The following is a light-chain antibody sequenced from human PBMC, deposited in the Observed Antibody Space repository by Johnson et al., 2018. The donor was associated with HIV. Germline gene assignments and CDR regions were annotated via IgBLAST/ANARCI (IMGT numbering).Light chain of an antibody. V-gene: IGLV1-51*02. Sequence: QSVLTQPPSVSAAPGQKVTISCSGSSSNIGNKYVSWYQQFPGTAPKLLIYENNKRPSGIPDRFSGSKSGTSATLGITGLQTGDEADYYCGTWDISLRSYVFGTATKVTFL. CDR1: SSNIGNKY. J-gene: IGLJ1*01. CDR3: GTWDISLRSYV. CDR2: ENN.